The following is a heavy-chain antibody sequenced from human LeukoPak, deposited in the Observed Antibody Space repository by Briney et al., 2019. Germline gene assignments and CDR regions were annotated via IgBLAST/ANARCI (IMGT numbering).Heavy chain of an antibody. CDR3: ARSYPYYGLFDY. J-gene: IGHJ4*02. Sequence: GGSLRLSCAASGFTFSSHAMHWVRQAPGKGLEWVAVISYDGSNKYYADSVKGRFTISRDNSKNTLYLQMNSLRAEDTAVYYCARSYPYYGLFDYWGQGTLVTVSS. D-gene: IGHD3-10*01. V-gene: IGHV3-30-3*01. CDR1: GFTFSSHA. CDR2: ISYDGSNK.